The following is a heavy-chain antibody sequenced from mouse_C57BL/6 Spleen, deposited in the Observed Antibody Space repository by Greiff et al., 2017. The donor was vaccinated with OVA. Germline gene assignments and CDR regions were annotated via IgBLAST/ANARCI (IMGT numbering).Heavy chain of an antibody. Sequence: EVQGVESGGDLVKPGGSLKLSCAASGFTFSSYGMSWVRQTPDKRLEWVATISSGGSYTYYPDSVKGRFTISRDNAKNTLYLQMSSLKSEDTAMYYCARREGDWGQGTTLTVSS. CDR1: GFTFSSYG. CDR3: ARREGD. CDR2: ISSGGSYT. J-gene: IGHJ2*01. V-gene: IGHV5-6*01.